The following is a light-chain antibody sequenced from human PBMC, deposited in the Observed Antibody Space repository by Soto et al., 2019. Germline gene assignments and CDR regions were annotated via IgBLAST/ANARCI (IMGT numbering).Light chain of an antibody. V-gene: IGKV1-12*01. Sequence: DIQMTQSPSSVSASVGDRVTITCRSMDDNNTWLAWYQQKPGKAPKLLIYAASSLQSGVPSRFSGSGSGTDFTLTTSSLQPEDFATYYCQQSYSTPPEAWTFGQGTKVDIK. CDR2: AAS. CDR3: QQSYSTPPEAWT. J-gene: IGKJ1*01. CDR1: DDNNTW.